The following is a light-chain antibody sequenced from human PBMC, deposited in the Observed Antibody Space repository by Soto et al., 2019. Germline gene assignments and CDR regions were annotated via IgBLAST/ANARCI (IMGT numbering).Light chain of an antibody. CDR2: GAS. CDR3: QQYGRSLPYT. Sequence: EIVLTQSPGTLSLSPGERATLSCRASQSVSSNYLAWYQQKPGQAPRLLIYGASSRATGIPDRFSGSGSETDFTLPIGRLEPEDFAVYYCQQYGRSLPYTFGQGTKLEIK. V-gene: IGKV3-20*01. J-gene: IGKJ2*01. CDR1: QSVSSNY.